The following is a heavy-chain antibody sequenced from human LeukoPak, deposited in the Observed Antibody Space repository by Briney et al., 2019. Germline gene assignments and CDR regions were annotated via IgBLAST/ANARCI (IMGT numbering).Heavy chain of an antibody. Sequence: GGSLRLSCAASGFTFSSYAMSWVRQAPGKGLEWVSAISGSGGTTYYADSVKGRFTISRDNSKNTLYLQMNSLRAEDTAVYYCAKEGIHYGSGSVVYYFDYWGQGTLVTVSS. CDR3: AKEGIHYGSGSVVYYFDY. J-gene: IGHJ4*02. V-gene: IGHV3-23*01. CDR1: GFTFSSYA. D-gene: IGHD3-10*01. CDR2: ISGSGGTT.